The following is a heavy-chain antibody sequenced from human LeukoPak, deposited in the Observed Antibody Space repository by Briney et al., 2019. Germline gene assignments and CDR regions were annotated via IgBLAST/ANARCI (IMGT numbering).Heavy chain of an antibody. J-gene: IGHJ2*01. CDR2: IYNSENT. Sequence: SETLSLTCTVSGGSVSSYYWSWIRQPPGKGLEWIGYIYNSENTKYNSSLVSRVTMSVDTSKNQVFLKLSSVTAADTAVYYCARFHSGPSGWYVLWYFDLWGRGTLVTVSS. D-gene: IGHD6-19*01. CDR3: ARFHSGPSGWYVLWYFDL. V-gene: IGHV4-4*09. CDR1: GGSVSSYY.